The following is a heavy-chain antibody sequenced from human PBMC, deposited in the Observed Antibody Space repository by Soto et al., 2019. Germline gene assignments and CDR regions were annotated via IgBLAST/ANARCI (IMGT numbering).Heavy chain of an antibody. CDR1: GGTFSSYA. J-gene: IGHJ4*02. V-gene: IGHV1-69*13. CDR3: ARVRGIYSSSWYFDY. D-gene: IGHD6-13*01. Sequence: SVKVSCKASGGTFSSYAISWVRQAPGQGLEWMGGIIPIFGTANYAQKFQGRVTITADESTSTAYMELSSLRSEDTAVYYCARVRGIYSSSWYFDYWGQGTLVTVSS. CDR2: IIPIFGTA.